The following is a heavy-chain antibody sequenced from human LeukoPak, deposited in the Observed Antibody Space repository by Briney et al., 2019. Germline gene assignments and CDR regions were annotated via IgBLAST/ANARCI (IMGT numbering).Heavy chain of an antibody. CDR2: INPSGGST. CDR1: GYTFTRYY. CDR3: AREDIVVVPAGGVEP. D-gene: IGHD2-2*01. J-gene: IGHJ5*02. Sequence: ASVKVSCKASGYTFTRYYMHWVRQAPGQGLEWMGIINPSGGSTSYAQKFQGRVTMTRDMSTSTVYMELSSLRSEDTAVYYCAREDIVVVPAGGVEPWGQGTLVTVSS. V-gene: IGHV1-46*01.